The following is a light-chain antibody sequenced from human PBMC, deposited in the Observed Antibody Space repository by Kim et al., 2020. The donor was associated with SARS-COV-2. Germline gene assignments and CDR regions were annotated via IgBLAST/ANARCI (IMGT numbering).Light chain of an antibody. CDR1: QDIRNV. CDR2: GAS. CDR3: LQQNTYPFT. Sequence: ASVGDRVTLTCRSSQDIRNVLGWYQQNPGRSPKRLIYGASSLQSGVPSRFSGSGSGTEFTLTISRLQPEDFATHLCLQQNTYPFTFRRGTRLEI. V-gene: IGKV1-17*01. J-gene: IGKJ5*01.